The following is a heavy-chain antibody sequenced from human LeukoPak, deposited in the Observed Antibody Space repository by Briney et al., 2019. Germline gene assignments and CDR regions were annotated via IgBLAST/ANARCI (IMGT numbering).Heavy chain of an antibody. Sequence: GASVKVSCKASGGTFSSYAISWVRQAPGQGLEWMGRIIPILGIANYAQKFQGRVTITADKSTSTAYMELSSVTAADTAVYYCAGNERLINSSGFYWGQGTLVTVSS. V-gene: IGHV1-69*04. D-gene: IGHD3-22*01. CDR1: GGTFSSYA. CDR2: IIPILGIA. J-gene: IGHJ4*02. CDR3: AGNERLINSSGFY.